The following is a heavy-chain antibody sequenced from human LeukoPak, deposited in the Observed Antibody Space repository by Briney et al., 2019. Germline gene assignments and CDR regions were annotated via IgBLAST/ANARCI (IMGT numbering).Heavy chain of an antibody. V-gene: IGHV3-48*01. CDR3: AKDPSYYDSSGYYYTY. D-gene: IGHD3-22*01. J-gene: IGHJ4*02. CDR1: GFTFSSYS. Sequence: GGSLRLSCAASGFTFSSYSMNWVRQAPGKGLEWVSYISSSSSTIYYADSVKGRFTISRDNAKNSLYLQMNSLRAEDTAVYYCAKDPSYYDSSGYYYTYWGQGTLVTVSS. CDR2: ISSSSSTI.